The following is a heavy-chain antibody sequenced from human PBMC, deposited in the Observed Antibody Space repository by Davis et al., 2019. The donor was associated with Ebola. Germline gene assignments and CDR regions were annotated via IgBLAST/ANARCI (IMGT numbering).Heavy chain of an antibody. D-gene: IGHD2-2*01. V-gene: IGHV5-51*01. CDR1: GYSFTSYW. J-gene: IGHJ6*02. CDR2: IYPGDSDT. CDR3: AIDKGYCSSTSCYYYGMDV. Sequence: GESLKISCKGSGYSFTSYWIGWVRQMPGKGLEWMGIIYPGDSDTRYSPSFQGQVTISADKSISTAYLQWSSLKASYTAMYYCAIDKGYCSSTSCYYYGMDVWGQGTTVTVSS.